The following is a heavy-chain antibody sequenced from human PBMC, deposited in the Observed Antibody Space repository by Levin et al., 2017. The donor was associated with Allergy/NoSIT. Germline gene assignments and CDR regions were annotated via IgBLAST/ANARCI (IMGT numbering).Heavy chain of an antibody. CDR1: GGSINGSPYY. CDR3: ARRYCSGGNCWWGTFDY. Sequence: SETLSLTCTVSGGSINGSPYYWAWICQPPGKGLEWIGSVYYSGSTSYNPSLRSRVTISVDTSKNQFSLKLSSLTAADTALYYCARRYCSGGNCWWGTFDYWGQGTLVTVSS. V-gene: IGHV4-39*01. CDR2: VYYSGST. D-gene: IGHD2-15*01. J-gene: IGHJ4*02.